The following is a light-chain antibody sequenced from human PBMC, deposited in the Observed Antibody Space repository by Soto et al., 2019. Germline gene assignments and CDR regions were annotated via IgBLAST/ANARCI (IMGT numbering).Light chain of an antibody. CDR2: DGT. Sequence: QSALAQPASVSGSPGQSVTISCTGTTSDVGSYHLVSWYQQHPGKAPKLMIYDGTKRPSGVSNRFSGSKSGITASLTISGLQPEDESDYYCCSFAGTGTFGGYVFGTGTKVTVL. J-gene: IGLJ1*01. V-gene: IGLV2-23*03. CDR1: TSDVGSYHL. CDR3: CSFAGTGTFGGYV.